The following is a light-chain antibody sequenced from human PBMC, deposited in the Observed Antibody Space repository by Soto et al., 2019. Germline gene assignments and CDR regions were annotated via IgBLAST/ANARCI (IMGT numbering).Light chain of an antibody. Sequence: DIQFTHSPSSVAASVGDRVTISCRASQDIAAYLAWYQHKPGRAPELLIHAASSLQSGVPSRFSGSGSGTDFTLTINRLQPEDFATYYCQQAYSFPITFGQGTRRRL. CDR3: QQAYSFPIT. CDR2: AAS. V-gene: IGKV1D-12*01. J-gene: IGKJ5*01. CDR1: QDIAAY.